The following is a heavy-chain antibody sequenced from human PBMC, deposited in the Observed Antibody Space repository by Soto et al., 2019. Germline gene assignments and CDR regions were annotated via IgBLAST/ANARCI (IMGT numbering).Heavy chain of an antibody. J-gene: IGHJ5*02. CDR3: AKDRSTYYLVPPFDP. CDR1: GFTFSSYA. D-gene: IGHD3-10*01. Sequence: VGSLRLSCAASGFTFSSYAMSWVRQAPGKGLEWVSAISGSGGSTYYADSVKGRFTISRDNSKNTLYLQMNSLRAEDTAVYYCAKDRSTYYLVPPFDPWGQGTLVTVSS. V-gene: IGHV3-23*01. CDR2: ISGSGGST.